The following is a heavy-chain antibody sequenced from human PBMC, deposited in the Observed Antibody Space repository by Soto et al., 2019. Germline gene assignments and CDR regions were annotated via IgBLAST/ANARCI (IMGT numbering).Heavy chain of an antibody. V-gene: IGHV5-51*01. CDR2: IYPGGSDT. CDR1: GYSFTSYW. D-gene: IGHD6-6*01. J-gene: IGHJ4*02. Sequence: GESLKISCKGSGYSFTSYWIGWVRQMPGKGLEWMGIIYPGGSDTRYSPSFQGQVTISADKSISTAYLQWSSLKASDTAMYYCARHYLEYSSSSAPGGYWGQGTLVTVSS. CDR3: ARHYLEYSSSSAPGGY.